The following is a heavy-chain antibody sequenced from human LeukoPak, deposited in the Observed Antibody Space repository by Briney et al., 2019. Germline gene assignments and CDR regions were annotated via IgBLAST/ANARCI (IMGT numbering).Heavy chain of an antibody. J-gene: IGHJ4*02. V-gene: IGHV3-21*01. D-gene: IGHD6-19*01. CDR2: ISSSSSYI. Sequence: SGGSLRLSCAASGFTFSSYSMNWVRQAPGKGLEWVSSISSSSSYIYYADSEKGRFTISRDNAKNSLYLQMNSLRAEDTAVYYCARAALTPRSSGWYFDYWGQGTLVTVSS. CDR1: GFTFSSYS. CDR3: ARAALTPRSSGWYFDY.